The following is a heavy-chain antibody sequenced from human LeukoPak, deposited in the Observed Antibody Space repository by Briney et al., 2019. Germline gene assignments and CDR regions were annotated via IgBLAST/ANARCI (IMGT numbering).Heavy chain of an antibody. CDR2: IIPIFGTA. CDR1: GGTFSSYA. J-gene: IGHJ4*02. CDR3: ARAHRRCSGGSCYGDY. V-gene: IGHV1-69*06. Sequence: GSSVKVSCKASGGTFSSYAISWVRQAPGQGLEWMGGIIPIFGTANYAQKFQGRVTITADKSTSTAYMELSSLRSEDTAVYYCARAHRRCSGGSCYGDYWGQGTLVTVSS. D-gene: IGHD2-15*01.